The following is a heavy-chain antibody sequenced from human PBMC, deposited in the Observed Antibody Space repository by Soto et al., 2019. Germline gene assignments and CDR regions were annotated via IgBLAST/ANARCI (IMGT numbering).Heavy chain of an antibody. Sequence: QAQLQESGPGLVKPSQTLSLTCTVSGGSISSGGYYWSWIRQHPGKGLEWIGNIYYSGSTYYNPSLKSRVTISVDTSKNQFSLKLSSVTAADTAVYYCARDPLGTPFGYFKYCGQGTLVNVSS. CDR1: GGSISSGGYY. D-gene: IGHD3-16*01. V-gene: IGHV4-31*03. CDR3: ARDPLGTPFGYFKY. CDR2: IYYSGST. J-gene: IGHJ4*02.